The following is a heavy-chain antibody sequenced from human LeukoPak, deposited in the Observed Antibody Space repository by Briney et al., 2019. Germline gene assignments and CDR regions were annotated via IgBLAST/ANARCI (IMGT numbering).Heavy chain of an antibody. CDR1: GGTFSDYY. D-gene: IGHD6-13*01. J-gene: IGHJ4*02. V-gene: IGHV3-11*01. Sequence: GGSLRLSCAASGGTFSDYYMSWIRQAPGKGLEWISYISNTGGTIYYADSVKGRFTISRDNAQNSLYLQMNSLRAEDTAVYYCARDSPYSSSWYEVDYWGQGTLVTVSS. CDR2: ISNTGGTI. CDR3: ARDSPYSSSWYEVDY.